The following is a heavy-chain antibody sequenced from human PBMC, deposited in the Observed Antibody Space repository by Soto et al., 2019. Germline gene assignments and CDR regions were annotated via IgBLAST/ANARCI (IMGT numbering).Heavy chain of an antibody. CDR3: GRCTSTSCHLGSDY. D-gene: IGHD2-2*01. CDR2: ISYDGSNK. Sequence: QVQLVESGGGVVQPGRSLRLSCAASGFTFSNYAMNWVRQAPGNGLEWVALISYDGSNKYYADSVKGRFTISRDSSKNTLYLQMNSLRAADTAVYYCGRCTSTSCHLGSDYWGQGTLVTVSS. J-gene: IGHJ4*02. CDR1: GFTFSNYA. V-gene: IGHV3-30-3*01.